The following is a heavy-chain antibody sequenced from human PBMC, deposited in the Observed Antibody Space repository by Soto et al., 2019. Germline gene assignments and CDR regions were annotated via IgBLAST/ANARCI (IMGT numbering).Heavy chain of an antibody. CDR3: AGGYPADWSFDL. CDR2: VYYSGTT. J-gene: IGHJ2*01. CDR1: GGSINTNTYF. Sequence: HLQLQESVPGLVKPSETLSITCTVSGGSINTNTYFWGWIRQPPGKGLEWIGSVYYSGTTYSNPSLKSRLTISVDTSKNQFSLTLSSVTAADTAVYFCAGGYPADWSFDLWGRGSLVTVSS. D-gene: IGHD3-22*01. V-gene: IGHV4-39*01.